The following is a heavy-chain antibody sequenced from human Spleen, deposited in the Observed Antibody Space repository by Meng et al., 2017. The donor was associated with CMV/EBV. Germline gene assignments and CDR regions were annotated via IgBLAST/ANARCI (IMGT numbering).Heavy chain of an antibody. D-gene: IGHD3-3*01. CDR2: IKQDGSEK. CDR3: ARDLDLLGTKRRIEWLSMIGAFDI. J-gene: IGHJ3*02. Sequence: GESLKISCAASGFTFSGYGLHWVRQAPGKGLEWVANIKQDGSEKYYVDSVKGRFTISRDNAKNSLYLQMNSLRAEDTAVYYCARDLDLLGTKRRIEWLSMIGAFDIWGQGTMVTVSS. V-gene: IGHV3-7*01. CDR1: GFTFSGYG.